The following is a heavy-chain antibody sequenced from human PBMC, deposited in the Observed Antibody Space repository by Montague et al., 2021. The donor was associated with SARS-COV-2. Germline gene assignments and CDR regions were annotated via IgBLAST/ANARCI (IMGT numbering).Heavy chain of an antibody. CDR2: IKPDGSDK. V-gene: IGHV3-7*05. CDR1: GFSFSTFW. CDR3: ARDPNWGAH. D-gene: IGHD7-27*01. Sequence: SLRLSCAASGFSFSTFWMTWVRQAPGKGLKWVASIKPDGSDKYYGESVKGRFTIPRDNARNSLYLQLNNLRAEDTAVYYCARDPNWGAHWGQGNLVTVSS. J-gene: IGHJ4*02.